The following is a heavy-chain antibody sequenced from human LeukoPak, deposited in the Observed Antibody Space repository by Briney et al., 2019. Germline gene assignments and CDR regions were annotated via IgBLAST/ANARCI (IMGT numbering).Heavy chain of an antibody. V-gene: IGHV4-39*07. J-gene: IGHJ4*02. CDR1: GGSISSSSYY. CDR2: IYYSGST. D-gene: IGHD6-19*01. Sequence: SETLSLTCTVSGGSISSSSYYWGWIRQPPGKGLEWIGSIYYSGSTYYNPSLKSRVTISVDTSKNQFSLKLSSVTAADTAVYYCRSGIVKDYWGQGTLVTVAP. CDR3: RSGIVKDY.